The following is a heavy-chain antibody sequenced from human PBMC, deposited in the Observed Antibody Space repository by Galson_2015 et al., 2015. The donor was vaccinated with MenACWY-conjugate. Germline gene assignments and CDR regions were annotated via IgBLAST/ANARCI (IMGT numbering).Heavy chain of an antibody. V-gene: IGHV1-18*01. D-gene: IGHD2-15*01. CDR1: GYTFTSYG. CDR3: AREGWVVVAAPQLYYYYGMDV. J-gene: IGHJ6*02. CDR2: ISAYNGNT. Sequence: SVKVSCKASGYTFTSYGISWVRQAPGQGLEWMGWISAYNGNTNYAQKLQGRVTMTTDTSTSTAYMELRSLRSDDTAVYYCAREGWVVVAAPQLYYYYGMDVWGQGTTVTVSS.